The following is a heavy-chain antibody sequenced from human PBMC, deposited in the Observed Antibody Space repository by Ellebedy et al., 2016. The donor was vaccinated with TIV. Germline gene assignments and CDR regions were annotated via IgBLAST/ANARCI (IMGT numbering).Heavy chain of an antibody. CDR2: IHHSGRT. V-gene: IGHV4-38-2*02. D-gene: IGHD3-9*01. CDR1: GSFINSGYH. CDR3: ARVLAYDILTDYYKNY. J-gene: IGHJ4*02. Sequence: GSLRLXCTVSGSFINSGYHWGWIRQSPGTGLEWIANIHHSGRTHYNPSLESRVTISVDTSKNQFSLNLNSVTAADTAAYYCARVLAYDILTDYYKNYWGQGTLVTVSS.